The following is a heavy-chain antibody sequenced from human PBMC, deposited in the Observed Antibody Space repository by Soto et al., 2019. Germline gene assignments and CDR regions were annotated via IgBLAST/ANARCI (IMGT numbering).Heavy chain of an antibody. Sequence: QVQLVQSGAEVKKPGASVKVSCKASGYTFTSYGISWVRQAPGQGLEWMGWISAYNGNTNYAQKLQGRVTMTTDTATSTAYMELRSMRSDDTAVYYCARFYGSGSPRAWYYYGMDVWGQGTTVTVSS. V-gene: IGHV1-18*01. J-gene: IGHJ6*02. CDR1: GYTFTSYG. CDR2: ISAYNGNT. D-gene: IGHD3-10*01. CDR3: ARFYGSGSPRAWYYYGMDV.